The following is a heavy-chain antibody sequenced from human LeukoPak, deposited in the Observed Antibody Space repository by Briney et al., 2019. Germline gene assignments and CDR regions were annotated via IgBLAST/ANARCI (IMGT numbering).Heavy chain of an antibody. J-gene: IGHJ4*02. CDR1: GFTFSSYA. Sequence: PGGSLRLSCAASGFTFSSYAMSWVRQAPGKGLEWVSGIRTNAAGTYYADSVKGRFTISRDNSKNMLYLQMNSLRAEDTAIYYCAKDRSVGVTTWSFDYWGQGTLVTVSS. V-gene: IGHV3-23*01. D-gene: IGHD1-26*01. CDR3: AKDRSVGVTTWSFDY. CDR2: IRTNAAGT.